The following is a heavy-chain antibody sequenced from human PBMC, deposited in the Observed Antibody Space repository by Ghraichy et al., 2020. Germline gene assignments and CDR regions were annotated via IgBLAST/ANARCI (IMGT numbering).Heavy chain of an antibody. CDR3: AREGGAIFGVDNGMDV. J-gene: IGHJ6*02. CDR1: GGSISSGDYY. CDR2: IYYTGST. Sequence: SETLSLTCAVSGGSISSGDYYWSWVRQPPGKGLEWIGYIYYTGSTYYNPSLKSRLIISVDTSKNQFSLKLSSVTAADTAVYYCAREGGAIFGVDNGMDVWGQGTTVTVSS. V-gene: IGHV4-30-4*01. D-gene: IGHD3-3*01.